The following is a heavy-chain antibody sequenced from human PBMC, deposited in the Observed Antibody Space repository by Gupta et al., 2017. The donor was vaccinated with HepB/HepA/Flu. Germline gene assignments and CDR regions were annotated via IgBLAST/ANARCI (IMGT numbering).Heavy chain of an antibody. Sequence: QVQLQESGPGMAKPSQTLSLTCSVSGGSIRNSEYYWNWIRQHPGKGLDWIGYIYFSGTSQSEITNYNPSLKSRVSMSMDTSQNQYSLELTSVSAADTAVYFCSSGFYNPLTHFDSWGQGALVAVAS. CDR3: SSGFYNPLTHFDS. CDR2: IYFSGTSQSEIT. V-gene: IGHV4-31*03. D-gene: IGHD1-1*01. J-gene: IGHJ4*02. CDR1: GGSIRNSEYY.